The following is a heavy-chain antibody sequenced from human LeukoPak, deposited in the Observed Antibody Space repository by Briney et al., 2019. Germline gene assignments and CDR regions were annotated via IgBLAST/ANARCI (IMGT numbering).Heavy chain of an antibody. D-gene: IGHD3-22*01. J-gene: IGHJ4*02. CDR2: ISGSGGST. CDR1: GFTFSSYA. Sequence: GGSLRLSCAASGFTFSSYAMSWVRQAPGKGLEWVSAISGSGGSTYYADSVKGRFTISRDNSKNTLYLQMNSLRAEDTAVYYCAKDTHYEVYYCDSSGYIAGYYFDYWGQGTLVTVSS. V-gene: IGHV3-23*01. CDR3: AKDTHYEVYYCDSSGYIAGYYFDY.